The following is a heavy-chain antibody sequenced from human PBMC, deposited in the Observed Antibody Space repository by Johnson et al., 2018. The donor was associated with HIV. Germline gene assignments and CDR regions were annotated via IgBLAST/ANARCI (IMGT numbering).Heavy chain of an antibody. Sequence: VQLVESGGGLVRPGRSLILPSAASGFTFDDYAMHWVRQAPGKGLEWVSGISGSGGSTYYADSVKGRFTISRDNSKNTLYLQMNSLRAEDTAVYYCANGGYSYGYDAFDIWGQGTMVTVSS. CDR3: ANGGYSYGYDAFDI. D-gene: IGHD5-18*01. V-gene: IGHV3-23*04. CDR1: GFTFDDYA. J-gene: IGHJ3*02. CDR2: ISGSGGST.